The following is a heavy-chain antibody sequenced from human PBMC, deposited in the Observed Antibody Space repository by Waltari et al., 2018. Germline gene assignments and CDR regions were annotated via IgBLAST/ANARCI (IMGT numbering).Heavy chain of an antibody. CDR3: AKNLRAGRVGSGGYWRYYMDV. D-gene: IGHD3-22*01. CDR1: GFTFSSYA. V-gene: IGHV3-23*04. Sequence: EVQLVESGGGLVQPGGSLRLSCAASGFTFSSYAMSWVRQAPGTGREWVSAISGSGGSTYYADSVKGRFTISRDNSKNTLYLQMNSLRAEDTAVYYCAKNLRAGRVGSGGYWRYYMDVWGKGTTVTVSS. J-gene: IGHJ6*03. CDR2: ISGSGGST.